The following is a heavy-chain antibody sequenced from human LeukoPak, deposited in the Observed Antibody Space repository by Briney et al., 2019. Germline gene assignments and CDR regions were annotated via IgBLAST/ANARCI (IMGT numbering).Heavy chain of an antibody. CDR2: IKEDGSEE. J-gene: IGHJ4*02. V-gene: IGHV3-7*01. D-gene: IGHD3-10*01. Sequence: GGSLRLSCVVSGFNFNSYWMNWVRQAPGRGLEWVATIKEDGSEEHYVDSVKGRFTISRDNAKNSLYLQMDTLRDEDTAVYYCARDFSGEFDYWGQGIQVIVSS. CDR3: ARDFSGEFDY. CDR1: GFNFNSYW.